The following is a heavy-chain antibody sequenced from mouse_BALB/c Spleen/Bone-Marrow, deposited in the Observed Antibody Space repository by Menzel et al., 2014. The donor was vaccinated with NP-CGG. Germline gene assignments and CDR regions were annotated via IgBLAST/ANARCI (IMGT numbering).Heavy chain of an antibody. CDR2: INPDSSTI. CDR1: GFDFSRYW. D-gene: IGHD1-2*01. V-gene: IGHV4-1*02. Sequence: EVKLMESGGGLVQPGGSLKLSCAASGFDFSRYWMTWVRQAPGKGLEWIGEINPDSSTINYTPSLKDKFIIPRDNAKNTLYLRMSKVRSEDTALYYCAKNYYYGYVAYWGQGTLVTVSA. J-gene: IGHJ3*01. CDR3: AKNYYYGYVAY.